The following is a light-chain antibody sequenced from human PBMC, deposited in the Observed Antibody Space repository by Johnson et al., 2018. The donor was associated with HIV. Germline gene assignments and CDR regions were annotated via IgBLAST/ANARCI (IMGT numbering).Light chain of an antibody. J-gene: IGLJ1*01. V-gene: IGLV1-51*01. CDR1: SSNIGNSY. Sequence: QSVLTQSPSVSAAPGHKVTISCSGSSSNIGNSYVSWYQQLPGTAPKLLIYDNNKRPSEIPDRFSGSKSGTSATLGITGLQTGDETDYYCGSWDSILSAFVFGTGTKVTVL. CDR3: GSWDSILSAFV. CDR2: DNN.